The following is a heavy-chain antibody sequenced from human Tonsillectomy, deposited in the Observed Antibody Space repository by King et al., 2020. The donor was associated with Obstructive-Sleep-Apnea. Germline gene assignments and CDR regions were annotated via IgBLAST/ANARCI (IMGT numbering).Heavy chain of an antibody. CDR1: GFTFNNYW. D-gene: IGHD3-10*01. CDR3: ARDDSMNPLVRGATQLWY. J-gene: IGHJ4*02. CDR2: IKQDGSEK. V-gene: IGHV3-7*01. Sequence: QLVQSGGGLVQPGGSLRLSCAASGFTFNNYWMTWVRQAPGKGLEWVANIKQDGSEKYYVDSVKGRFTISRDNAKNSLYLQMNSLRAEDTAVYYCARDDSMNPLVRGATQLWYWGPGTPATVSS.